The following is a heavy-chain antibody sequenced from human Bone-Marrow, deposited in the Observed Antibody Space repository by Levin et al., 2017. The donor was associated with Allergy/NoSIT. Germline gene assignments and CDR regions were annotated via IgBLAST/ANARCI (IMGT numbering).Heavy chain of an antibody. CDR1: GASIRSGAYY. D-gene: IGHD3-10*01. J-gene: IGHJ4*02. Sequence: SCTVSGASIRSGAYYWSWVRQPPGQGLEWIGYIYYNGSTYFNPFLKSRVSISVDTSKNQFSLKLSSVTAADTAHYYCARVLAGFDGSAMAYDYWGRGSLVTVSS. V-gene: IGHV4-31*03. CDR3: ARVLAGFDGSAMAYDY. CDR2: IYYNGST.